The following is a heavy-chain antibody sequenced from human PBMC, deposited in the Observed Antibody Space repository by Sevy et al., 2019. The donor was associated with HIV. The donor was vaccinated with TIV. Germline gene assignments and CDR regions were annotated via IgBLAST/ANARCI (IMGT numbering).Heavy chain of an antibody. Sequence: GGSLRLSCAVSGFTFSNHWMTWVRLAPEKGLEWVANVKKDGTDKFYVDSVMGRFSISRDNAKDLLYLQMNSLRVEDTAVYYCARDRRVEYGGSDYWGQGTLVTVSS. CDR2: VKKDGTDK. CDR1: GFTFSNHW. D-gene: IGHD3-10*01. CDR3: ARDRRVEYGGSDY. J-gene: IGHJ4*02. V-gene: IGHV3-7*03.